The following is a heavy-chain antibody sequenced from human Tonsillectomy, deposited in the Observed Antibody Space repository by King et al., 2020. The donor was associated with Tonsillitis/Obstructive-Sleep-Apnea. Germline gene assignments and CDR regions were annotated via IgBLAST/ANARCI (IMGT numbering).Heavy chain of an antibody. V-gene: IGHV3-23*04. D-gene: IGHD2-15*01. Sequence: QLVQSGGGLVQPGGALGLSCAASGFTFSSYAMSGVHQAPGKGLELGSAISGSGGGTYYADSVKCRFTISRDNSKNTLYLQMNSLRAEDTAVYYCAKAACSGGSCLGWSDAFDIWGQGTMVTVSS. CDR2: ISGSGGGT. CDR3: AKAACSGGSCLGWSDAFDI. CDR1: GFTFSSYA. J-gene: IGHJ3*02.